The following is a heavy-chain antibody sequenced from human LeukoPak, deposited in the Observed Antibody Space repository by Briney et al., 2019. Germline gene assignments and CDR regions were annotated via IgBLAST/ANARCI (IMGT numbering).Heavy chain of an antibody. D-gene: IGHD3-22*01. J-gene: IGHJ4*02. Sequence: PSETLSLTCAVYGGSFSGYYWSWIRQPPGKGLEWIGEINHSGSTNYNPSLKSRVTISVDTSKNQFSLKLSSVTAADTAVYYCARDPYYYDSSGYYYWVGHGGPDYWGQGTLVTVSS. CDR2: INHSGST. CDR1: GGSFSGYY. CDR3: ARDPYYYDSSGYYYWVGHGGPDY. V-gene: IGHV4-34*01.